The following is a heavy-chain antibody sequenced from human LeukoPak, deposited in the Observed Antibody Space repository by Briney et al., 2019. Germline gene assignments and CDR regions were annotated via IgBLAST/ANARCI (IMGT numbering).Heavy chain of an antibody. Sequence: GASVKVSCKASGHTFTSYYMHWVRQAPGQGLEWMGIINPSGGSTSYAQKFQGRVTMTRDTSTSTVYMELSSLRSEDTAVYYCARAGYYDSSGYPYYFDYWGQGTLVTVSS. CDR3: ARAGYYDSSGYPYYFDY. CDR2: INPSGGST. D-gene: IGHD3-22*01. J-gene: IGHJ4*02. CDR1: GHTFTSYY. V-gene: IGHV1-46*01.